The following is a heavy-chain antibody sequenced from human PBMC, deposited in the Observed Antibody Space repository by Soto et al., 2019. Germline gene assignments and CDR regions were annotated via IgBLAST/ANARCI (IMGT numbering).Heavy chain of an antibody. D-gene: IGHD5-12*01. J-gene: IGHJ4*02. Sequence: EVQLAESGGGLVQPGGSLRLSCAASGFTFSDHYMDWVRQAPGKGLEWVGRSRDKVHSHTTEYAASVKGRFTISRGDSDNSLYLQMNSLKTEDTAVYYCARGVVSTGDFDYWGQGTLVTVSS. CDR1: GFTFSDHY. CDR2: SRDKVHSHTT. CDR3: ARGVVSTGDFDY. V-gene: IGHV3-72*01.